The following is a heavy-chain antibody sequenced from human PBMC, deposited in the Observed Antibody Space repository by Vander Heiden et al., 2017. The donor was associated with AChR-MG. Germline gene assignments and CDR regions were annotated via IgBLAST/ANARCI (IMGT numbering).Heavy chain of an antibody. CDR3: AGRITVTTSGEVDY. Sequence: QVQLVQSGAEVKTPGSSVKVSCKASGSTFSSYAISWVRQAPGQGLEWMGGIIPIFGTANYAHKVQGRVTITADESTSTAYRELSSLRSEDTAVYYCAGRITVTTSGEVDYWGQGTLVTVSS. V-gene: IGHV1-69*01. CDR2: IIPIFGTA. J-gene: IGHJ4*02. D-gene: IGHD1-7*01. CDR1: GSTFSSYA.